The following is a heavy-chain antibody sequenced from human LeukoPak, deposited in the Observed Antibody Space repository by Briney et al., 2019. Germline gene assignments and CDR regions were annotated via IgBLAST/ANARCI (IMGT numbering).Heavy chain of an antibody. CDR1: GGSISSYY. Sequence: PSETLSLICPVSGGSISSYYRSWIRQPPGDGLGCIRYIDESGSTNYNPSRKSRVTISVDTSKSQFSLKLSSVTAADTAVYYCARDSSGFVDYWGPGTLVTVSS. CDR3: ARDSSGFVDY. D-gene: IGHD3-22*01. V-gene: IGHV4-59*01. J-gene: IGHJ4*02. CDR2: IDESGST.